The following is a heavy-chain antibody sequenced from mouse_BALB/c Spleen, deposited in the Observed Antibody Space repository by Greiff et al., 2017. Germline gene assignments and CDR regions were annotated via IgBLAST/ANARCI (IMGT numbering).Heavy chain of an antibody. Sequence: VQRVESGPGLVAPSQSLSITCTVSGFSLTRYGVHWVRQPPGKGLEWLGVIWAGGSTNYNSALMSRLSISKDNSKSQVFLKMNSLQTDDTAMYYCARAGYSFAYWGQGTLVTVSA. CDR1: GFSLTRYG. J-gene: IGHJ3*01. V-gene: IGHV2-9*02. CDR3: ARAGYSFAY. CDR2: IWAGGST. D-gene: IGHD3-1*01.